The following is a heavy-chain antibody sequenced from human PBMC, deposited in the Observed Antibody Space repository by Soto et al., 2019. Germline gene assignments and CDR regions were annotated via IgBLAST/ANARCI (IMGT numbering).Heavy chain of an antibody. J-gene: IGHJ6*02. CDR3: ARDQLILPAHDFFYGSDV. Sequence: GESLKISCEVSGFTLSMYSMTWVRQAPGKGLEWVAKIPQEGSDGHYVDSVKGRFTISRDNAKNSVYLQMNSLRAEDTAVYYCARDQLILPAHDFFYGSDVWGQGTKVTVSS. CDR2: IPQEGSDG. CDR1: GFTLSMYS. V-gene: IGHV3-7*03. D-gene: IGHD2-21*02.